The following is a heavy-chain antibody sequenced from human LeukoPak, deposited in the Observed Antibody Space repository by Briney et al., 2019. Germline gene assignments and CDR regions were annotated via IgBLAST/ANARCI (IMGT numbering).Heavy chain of an antibody. D-gene: IGHD3-3*02. CDR3: ARHIAFHANLDC. Sequence: SETLSLTCAVYGGSFSGYYWSWVRQPPGKGLEWIGCMYYSGSTYYSSSLKGRVTISLDTPKSQFSLRLNSVTASDTAVYYCARHIAFHANLDCWGQGTLVTVSS. CDR2: MYYSGST. CDR1: GGSFSGYY. J-gene: IGHJ4*02. V-gene: IGHV4-34*01.